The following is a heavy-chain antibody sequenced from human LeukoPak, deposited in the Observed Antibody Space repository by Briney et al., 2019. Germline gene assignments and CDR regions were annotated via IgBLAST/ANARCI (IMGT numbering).Heavy chain of an antibody. CDR2: ISGSGGST. J-gene: IGHJ5*02. D-gene: IGHD6-19*01. CDR1: GFTFSSYA. V-gene: IGHV3-23*01. CDR3: AKDSPAYSSGWYGWFDP. Sequence: GGSLRLSCAASGFTFSSYAMSWVRRAPGKGLEWVSAISGSGGSTYYADSVKGRFTISRDNSKNTLYLQMNSLRAEDTAVYYCAKDSPAYSSGWYGWFDPWGQGTLVTVSS.